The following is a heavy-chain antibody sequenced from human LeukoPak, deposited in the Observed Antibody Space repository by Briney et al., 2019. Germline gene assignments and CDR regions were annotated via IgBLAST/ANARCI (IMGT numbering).Heavy chain of an antibody. D-gene: IGHD3-3*01. CDR1: GGPISSSNW. CDR3: ARYDFWSGYGMDV. CDR2: IYHSGST. V-gene: IGHV4-4*02. J-gene: IGHJ6*02. Sequence: SETLSLTCAVSGGPISSSNWWSWVRQPPGKGLEWIGEIYHSGSTNYNPSLKSRVTISVDKSKNQFSLKLSSVTAADTAVYYCARYDFWSGYGMDVWGQGTTVTVSS.